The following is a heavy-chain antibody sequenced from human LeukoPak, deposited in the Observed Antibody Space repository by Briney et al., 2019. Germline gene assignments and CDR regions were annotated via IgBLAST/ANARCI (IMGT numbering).Heavy chain of an antibody. CDR1: GSTFTGYY. D-gene: IGHD3-3*01. CDR2: INPNSGGT. J-gene: IGHJ4*02. CDR3: AIYDFWSGPYQAPIDY. V-gene: IGHV1-2*02. Sequence: ASVKVSCKASGSTFTGYYMHWVRQAPGQGLEWMGWINPNSGGTNYAQKFQGRVTMTRDTSISTAYMELSRLRSDDTAVYYCAIYDFWSGPYQAPIDYWGQGTLVTVSS.